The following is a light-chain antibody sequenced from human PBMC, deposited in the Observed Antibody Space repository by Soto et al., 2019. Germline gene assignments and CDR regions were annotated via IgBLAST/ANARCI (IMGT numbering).Light chain of an antibody. CDR3: QQRRNWPLT. CDR2: DVS. J-gene: IGKJ3*01. CDR1: QSVSSY. Sequence: EIVLTQSPATLSLSPGERATLSCRASQSVSSYLAWYQQKPGQAPRLLIYDVSNRATGIPARFSGSGSGTDFTLTISSLEPEDLAIYYCQQRRNWPLTFGPGTKVDMK. V-gene: IGKV3-11*01.